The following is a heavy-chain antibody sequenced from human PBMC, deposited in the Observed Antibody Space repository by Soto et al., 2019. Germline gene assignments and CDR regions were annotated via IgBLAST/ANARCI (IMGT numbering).Heavy chain of an antibody. CDR1: GGTFSSYA. Sequence: SVKVSCKASGGTFSSYAISWVRQAPGQGLEWMGGIIPIFGTANYAQKFQGRVTITADESTSTAYMELSSLRSEDTAVYYCAIHRPVDIVVVPAAITSLYYYYGMDVWDQGTTVTVSS. V-gene: IGHV1-69*13. J-gene: IGHJ6*02. CDR2: IIPIFGTA. D-gene: IGHD2-2*02. CDR3: AIHRPVDIVVVPAAITSLYYYYGMDV.